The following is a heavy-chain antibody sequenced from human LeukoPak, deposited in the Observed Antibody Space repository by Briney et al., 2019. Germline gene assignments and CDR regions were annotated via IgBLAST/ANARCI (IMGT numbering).Heavy chain of an antibody. CDR2: ISYVENNK. CDR1: GFIFSNYA. D-gene: IGHD3-9*01. Sequence: PGGSLRLSCGASGFIFSNYAMHWIRQAPGKGLEWVAVISYVENNKYYADSVKGRFTISRDNSKNTMYLQMNSFRAEDTALYFCARDGYDISTGFYAYHFDYWGQGALVTVSS. CDR3: ARDGYDISTGFYAYHFDY. V-gene: IGHV3-30-3*01. J-gene: IGHJ4*02.